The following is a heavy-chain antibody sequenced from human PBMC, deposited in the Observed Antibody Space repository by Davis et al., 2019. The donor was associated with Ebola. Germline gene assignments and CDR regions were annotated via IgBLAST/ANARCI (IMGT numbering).Heavy chain of an antibody. D-gene: IGHD3-22*01. CDR2: ISSSSSYI. CDR3: ARETPGYYYDSSGYGAGKYFDY. Sequence: GESLKIYCAASGFTFSSYSMNWVRQAPGKGLEWVSYISSSSSYIYYADSVKGRFTISRDNAKNSLYLQMNSLRAEDTAVYYCARETPGYYYDSSGYGAGKYFDYWGQGTLVTVSS. J-gene: IGHJ4*02. V-gene: IGHV3-21*01. CDR1: GFTFSSYS.